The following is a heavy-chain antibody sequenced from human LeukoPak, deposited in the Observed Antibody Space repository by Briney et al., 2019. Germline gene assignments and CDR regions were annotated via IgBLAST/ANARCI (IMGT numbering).Heavy chain of an antibody. CDR2: IYYSGST. CDR1: GGSINSHY. Sequence: SETLSLTCTVSGGSINSHYWSWVRQAPGKGLEWIGDIYYSGSTKYNPSLKSRGTISVDTPKKDLSLRLTSVLAADTAIYYCVRRDNTGWNYFDCWGQGILVTVSS. D-gene: IGHD6-19*01. J-gene: IGHJ4*02. V-gene: IGHV4-59*08. CDR3: VRRDNTGWNYFDC.